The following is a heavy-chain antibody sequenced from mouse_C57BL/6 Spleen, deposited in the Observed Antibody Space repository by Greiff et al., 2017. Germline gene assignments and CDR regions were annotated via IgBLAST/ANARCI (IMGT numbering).Heavy chain of an antibody. V-gene: IGHV1-69*01. Sequence: QVQLQQSGAELVMPGASVKLSCKASGYTFTSYWMHWVKQRPGQGLEWIGEIDPSDSYTNYNQKFKGKSTLTVDKSSSTAYMQLSSLTSEDSAVYYCARLGTPMDYWGQGTSVTVSS. D-gene: IGHD3-1*01. CDR3: ARLGTPMDY. J-gene: IGHJ4*01. CDR2: IDPSDSYT. CDR1: GYTFTSYW.